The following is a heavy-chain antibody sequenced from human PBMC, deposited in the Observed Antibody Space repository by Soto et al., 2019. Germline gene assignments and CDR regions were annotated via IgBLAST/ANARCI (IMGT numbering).Heavy chain of an antibody. V-gene: IGHV1-69*01. CDR2: IIPIFGTA. CDR3: ARGGVRIAVAGSLFDP. J-gene: IGHJ5*02. Sequence: QVQLVQSGAEVKKPGSSVKVSCNASGGTFSSYAISWVRQAPGQGLEWMGGIIPIFGTANYAQKFQGRVTITADESTSTAYMELSSLRSEDTAVYYCARGGVRIAVAGSLFDPWGQGTLVTVSS. D-gene: IGHD6-19*01. CDR1: GGTFSSYA.